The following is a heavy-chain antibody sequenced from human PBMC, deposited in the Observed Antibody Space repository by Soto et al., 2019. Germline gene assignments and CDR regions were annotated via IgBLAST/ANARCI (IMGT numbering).Heavy chain of an antibody. J-gene: IGHJ5*02. CDR3: AREARKNWFDP. V-gene: IGHV3-21*01. CDR2: ISSSSSYI. CDR1: GFTFSSYS. Sequence: EVQLVESGGGLVKPGGSLRLSCEASGFTFSSYSMNWVRQAPGKGLEWVSSISSSSSYIYYADSVKGRFTISRDNAKNSLYLQMNSLRAEDTAVYYCAREARKNWFDPWGQGTLVTVSS.